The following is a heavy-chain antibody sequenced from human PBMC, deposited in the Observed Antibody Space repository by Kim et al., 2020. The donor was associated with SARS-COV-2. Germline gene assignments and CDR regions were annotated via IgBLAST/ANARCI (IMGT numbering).Heavy chain of an antibody. Sequence: SVKVSCKASGGIFTNYPISWLRRAPGQGLEWMGRITPMLDVANYAQRFQGRVTITTDKSTSTAYMELGSLTSDDTAVYYCARRCLGLCCPKGVSLGSWGQETLVTV. CDR1: GGIFTNYP. V-gene: IGHV1-69*10. CDR3: ARRCLGLCCPKGVSLGS. J-gene: IGHJ1*01. D-gene: IGHD6-13*01. CDR2: ITPMLDVA.